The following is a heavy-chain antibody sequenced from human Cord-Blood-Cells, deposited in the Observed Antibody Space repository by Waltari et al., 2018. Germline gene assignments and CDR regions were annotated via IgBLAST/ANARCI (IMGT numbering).Heavy chain of an antibody. D-gene: IGHD7-27*01. CDR1: GFTVSSNY. J-gene: IGHJ4*02. CDR2: IYSGGST. Sequence: EVQLVESGGGLIQPGGSLRLSCAASGFTVSSNYMRWVRQAPGKGLEWVSGIYSGGSTYSADSVKGRFTISRDNSKNTLYLQMNSLRAEDTAVYYCAREGQLGIFDYWGQGTLVTVSS. V-gene: IGHV3-53*01. CDR3: AREGQLGIFDY.